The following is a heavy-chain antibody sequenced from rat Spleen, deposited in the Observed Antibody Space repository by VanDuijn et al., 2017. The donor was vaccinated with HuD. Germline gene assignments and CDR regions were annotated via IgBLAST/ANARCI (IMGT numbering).Heavy chain of an antibody. CDR3: TREHNWGFDY. D-gene: IGHD5-1*01. J-gene: IGHJ2*01. Sequence: QVQLKESGPGLVQPSETLSLTCTVSGFSLTSYNVHWVRQPPGKGLEWMGVMWSGGSTDYNSALKSRLSISRDTSKNQVFLKMNSLQTDDTAIYYCTREHNWGFDYWGQGVMVTVSS. CDR2: MWSGGST. V-gene: IGHV2-45*01. CDR1: GFSLTSYN.